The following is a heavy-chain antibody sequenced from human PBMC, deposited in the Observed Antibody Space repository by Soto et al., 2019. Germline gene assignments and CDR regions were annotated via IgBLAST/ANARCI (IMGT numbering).Heavy chain of an antibody. D-gene: IGHD3-3*01. V-gene: IGHV2-5*02. J-gene: IGHJ6*02. CDR3: AHSTSTRHYDFWSGPRPDV. CDR1: GFSLSTSGVG. Sequence: QITLKESGPTLVQPTQTLTLTCTFSGFSLSTSGVGVGWIRQPPGKALEWLALIYWDDDKRYSPSLKSRLTITKDTSKNQVVLTMTNMDPVDTATYYCAHSTSTRHYDFWSGPRPDVWGQGTTVTVSS. CDR2: IYWDDDK.